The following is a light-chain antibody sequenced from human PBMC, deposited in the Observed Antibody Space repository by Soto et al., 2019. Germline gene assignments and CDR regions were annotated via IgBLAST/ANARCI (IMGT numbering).Light chain of an antibody. CDR3: QQYGNSWT. V-gene: IGKV3D-20*01. Sequence: EIVLTQSPATLSLSPGERATLSCGASQAVSRNYVAWYQQKPGLAPRLLIYDASSRATGIPDRFSGSGSGTDFTLTISRLEPEDFAVYYCQQYGNSWTFGQGTKVE. CDR2: DAS. CDR1: QAVSRNY. J-gene: IGKJ1*01.